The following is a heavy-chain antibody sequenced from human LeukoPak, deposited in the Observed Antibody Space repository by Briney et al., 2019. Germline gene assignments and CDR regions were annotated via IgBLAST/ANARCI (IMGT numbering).Heavy chain of an antibody. D-gene: IGHD2-21*01. V-gene: IGHV1-24*01. Sequence: ASVKVSCKVSGYTLTELSMHWVRQAPGKGLEWMGGFDPEDGETIYAQKLQCRVTMTTDTSTSTAYMELRSLSSDDTAVYYCARSFLFTTLYYFDYWGQGTMVTVSS. CDR2: FDPEDGET. CDR3: ARSFLFTTLYYFDY. CDR1: GYTLTELS. J-gene: IGHJ4*02.